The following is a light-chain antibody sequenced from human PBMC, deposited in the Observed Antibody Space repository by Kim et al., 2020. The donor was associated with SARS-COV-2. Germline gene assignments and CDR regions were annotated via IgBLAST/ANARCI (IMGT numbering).Light chain of an antibody. CDR1: QGINSA. V-gene: IGKV1-13*02. CDR3: RQCKSYPIT. CDR2: DGS. J-gene: IGKJ5*01. Sequence: AYVGHRVTIPCRASQGINSALAWYQQKPGKTPKLLIYDGSSLESGVPSRFSGSGSETDFTLTIDSLQPEDFATYYCRQCKSYPITFGQGTRLEIK.